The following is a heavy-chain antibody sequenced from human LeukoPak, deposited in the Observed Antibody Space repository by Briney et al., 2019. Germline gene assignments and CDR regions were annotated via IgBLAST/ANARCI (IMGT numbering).Heavy chain of an antibody. CDR1: GFTFSDYY. V-gene: IGHV3-72*01. Sequence: GGSLRLSCAASGFTFSDYYMDWVRQAPGKGLEWVGRTRNKANSYTTEYAASVAGRFTMSRDDSKNSLWLQMNSLKTDDTAVYYCVRRVASGYLDYWGQGTLVTVSS. CDR3: VRRVASGYLDY. D-gene: IGHD3-22*01. J-gene: IGHJ4*02. CDR2: TRNKANSYTT.